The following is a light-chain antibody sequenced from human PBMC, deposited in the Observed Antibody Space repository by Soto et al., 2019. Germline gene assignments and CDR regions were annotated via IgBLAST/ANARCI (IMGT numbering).Light chain of an antibody. CDR3: SSYTTSGTRV. J-gene: IGLJ1*01. Sequence: QSVLTQPASVSGSPGQSITISCTGTSSDVGGYNHVSWYQQHPGKAPKLIIYEVSDRPSGVSNRFSGSKSGNTASLTISGLQAEDEAIYSCSSYTTSGTRVFGTGTKLTVL. CDR1: SSDVGGYNH. CDR2: EVS. V-gene: IGLV2-14*01.